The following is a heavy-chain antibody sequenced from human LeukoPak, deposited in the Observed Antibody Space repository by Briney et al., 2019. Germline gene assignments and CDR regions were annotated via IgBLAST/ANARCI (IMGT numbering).Heavy chain of an antibody. CDR2: IIPILNVA. CDR3: TREGVYSPDGSGYHRDAFDI. J-gene: IGHJ3*02. D-gene: IGHD3-22*01. V-gene: IGHV1-69*10. Sequence: ASVKVSCKASGGTFSSYAISWVRQAPGQGLEWMGGIIPILNVANFAQKIQGRVTITADKSTNTAHMELSSLRSEDTAVYYCTREGVYSPDGSGYHRDAFDIWGQGTVVTVSS. CDR1: GGTFSSYA.